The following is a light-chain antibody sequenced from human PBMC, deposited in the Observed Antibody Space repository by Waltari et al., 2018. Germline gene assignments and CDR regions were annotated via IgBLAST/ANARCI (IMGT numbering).Light chain of an antibody. J-gene: IGKJ1*01. Sequence: EVVLTQSPATLSLSPGERATLPCRASQSVSSQLAWFQQKPGQATRPLIYDTSNRATGIPARFSGSGSGADYTLTISSLEPEDFAVYYCQQRSNWPRTFGQGTKVEIK. CDR1: QSVSSQ. V-gene: IGKV3-11*01. CDR3: QQRSNWPRT. CDR2: DTS.